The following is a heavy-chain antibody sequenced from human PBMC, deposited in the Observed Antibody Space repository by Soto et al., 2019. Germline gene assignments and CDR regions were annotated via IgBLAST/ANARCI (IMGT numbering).Heavy chain of an antibody. CDR2: IYPGDSDT. CDR3: ARLRPDYYYYMDV. D-gene: IGHD3-16*01. J-gene: IGHJ6*03. V-gene: IGHV5-51*01. Sequence: HGESLKISCKGSGYSFTSDWIGWVRQMPGKGLEWMGIIYPGDSDTRYSPSFQGQVTISADKSISTAYLQWSSLKASDTAMYYCARLRPDYYYYMDVWGKGTTVTVSS. CDR1: GYSFTSDW.